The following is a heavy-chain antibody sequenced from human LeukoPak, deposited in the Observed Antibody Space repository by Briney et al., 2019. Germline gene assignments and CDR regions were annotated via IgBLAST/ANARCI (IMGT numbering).Heavy chain of an antibody. CDR1: GGTFNRHA. CDR2: IIPIFGTA. CDR3: ARVPGSGYYYYYMDV. Sequence: SVKVSCKASGGTFNRHAISWVRQAPGQGLEWMGGIIPIFGTANYAQKFQGRVTITTDESTSTAYMELSSLRSEDTAVYYCARVPGSGYYYYYMDVWGKGTTVTVSS. D-gene: IGHD3-10*01. J-gene: IGHJ6*03. V-gene: IGHV1-69*05.